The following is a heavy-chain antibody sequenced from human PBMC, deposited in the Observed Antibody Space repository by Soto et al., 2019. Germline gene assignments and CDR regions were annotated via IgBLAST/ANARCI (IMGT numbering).Heavy chain of an antibody. Sequence: EVQLLESGGGLVQPGGSLRLSCTASGFTFSSYAMSWVRQAPGKGLEWVSAISGSGGSTYYADSVKGRFTISRDNSKNTLYLQMNSLGAEDTAVYYCAKDFRRWLQLRVFDYWGQGTLVTVSS. D-gene: IGHD5-12*01. V-gene: IGHV3-23*01. CDR1: GFTFSSYA. J-gene: IGHJ4*02. CDR2: ISGSGGST. CDR3: AKDFRRWLQLRVFDY.